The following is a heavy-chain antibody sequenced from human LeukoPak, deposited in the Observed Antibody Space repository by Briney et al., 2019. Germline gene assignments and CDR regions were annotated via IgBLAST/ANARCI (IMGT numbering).Heavy chain of an antibody. Sequence: SETLSLTCTVSGASISSYYWGWIRQPPGKGLEWIGRIYHSGSTYYNPSLKSRVTIPVDTSKNQFSLKLSSVTAADTAVYYCARVVYYYGSGSYNDYWGQGTLVTVSS. CDR2: IYHSGST. J-gene: IGHJ4*02. CDR3: ARVVYYYGSGSYNDY. CDR1: GASISSYY. D-gene: IGHD3-10*01. V-gene: IGHV4-38-2*02.